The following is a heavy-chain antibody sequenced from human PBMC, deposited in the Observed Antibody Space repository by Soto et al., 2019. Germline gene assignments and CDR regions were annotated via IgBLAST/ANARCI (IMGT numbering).Heavy chain of an antibody. V-gene: IGHV1-8*01. CDR1: VYTFTSYD. Sequence: XSVKVSCEASVYTFTSYDIYWVRQATGQGLEWMGWMNPNTGNSGYAQKFQGRVTMTSDTSISTAHMELSSLRSEDTAVYYCARRAETNGWNGFGADKYYFDFWGQGTMVTVSS. CDR2: MNPNTGNS. CDR3: ARRAETNGWNGFGADKYYFDF. J-gene: IGHJ4*02. D-gene: IGHD1-1*01.